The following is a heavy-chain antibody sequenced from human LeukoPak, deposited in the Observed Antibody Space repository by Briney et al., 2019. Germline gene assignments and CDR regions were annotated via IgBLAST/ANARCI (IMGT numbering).Heavy chain of an antibody. Sequence: GASVKVSCKASGYTFTGYYMHWVRQAPGQGLEWMGWINPNSGGTNYAQKFQGRVTMTRDTSISTAYMELSRLRSDDTAEYYCARAKYDFWSGYLYYFDYWGQGTLVTVSS. J-gene: IGHJ4*02. CDR1: GYTFTGYY. D-gene: IGHD3-3*01. CDR3: ARAKYDFWSGYLYYFDY. CDR2: INPNSGGT. V-gene: IGHV1-2*02.